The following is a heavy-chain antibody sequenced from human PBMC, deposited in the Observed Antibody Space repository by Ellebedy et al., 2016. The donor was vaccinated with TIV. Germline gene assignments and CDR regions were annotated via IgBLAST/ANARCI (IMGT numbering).Heavy chain of an antibody. Sequence: GGSLRLSXAASGFGFSSYSMHWVRQAPGKGLEWVAVISYDGSTKFYADSVKGRFTISRDNSKNTLFLQMNSLRPEDTAFYFCARENTYYYEPFDYWGQGTLVTVSS. CDR1: GFGFSSYS. J-gene: IGHJ4*02. CDR3: ARENTYYYEPFDY. V-gene: IGHV3-30-3*01. D-gene: IGHD3-22*01. CDR2: ISYDGSTK.